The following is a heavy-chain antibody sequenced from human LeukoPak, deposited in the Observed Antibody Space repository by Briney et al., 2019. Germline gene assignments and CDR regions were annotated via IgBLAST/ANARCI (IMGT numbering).Heavy chain of an antibody. CDR2: ISGSGGST. CDR3: AKVLTGYRDAFDI. D-gene: IGHD3-9*01. Sequence: PGGSLRLSCAASGFTFSSYAMSWVRQASGKGLEWVSAISGSGGSTYYADSVKGRFTISRDNSKNTLYLQMNSLRAEDTAVYYCAKVLTGYRDAFDIWGQGTMVTVSS. J-gene: IGHJ3*02. V-gene: IGHV3-23*01. CDR1: GFTFSSYA.